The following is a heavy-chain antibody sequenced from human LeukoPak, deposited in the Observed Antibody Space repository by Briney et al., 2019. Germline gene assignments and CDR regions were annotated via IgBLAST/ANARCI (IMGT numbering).Heavy chain of an antibody. V-gene: IGHV3-33*01. Sequence: PGRSLRLSCAASGFTFSSYGMHWVRQAPGKGLEWVAVIWYDGSNKYYADSVKGRFTISRDNSKNTLYLQMNSLRAEDTAVYYCARTTGYSSGWYLYPYYYYYGMDVWGQGTTVTVSS. CDR3: ARTTGYSSGWYLYPYYYYYGMDV. CDR1: GFTFSSYG. D-gene: IGHD6-19*01. J-gene: IGHJ6*02. CDR2: IWYDGSNK.